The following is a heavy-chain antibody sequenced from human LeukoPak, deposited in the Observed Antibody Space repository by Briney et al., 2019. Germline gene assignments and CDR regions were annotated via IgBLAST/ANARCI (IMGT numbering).Heavy chain of an antibody. J-gene: IGHJ4*02. D-gene: IGHD2-21*02. CDR1: GGSVSGYY. V-gene: IGHV4-59*08. CDR2: IFYSGTT. CDR3: ARHDVVPVIRRGFDF. Sequence: KSSETLSLTCTVSGGSVSGYYWSWIRQSPGKGLEWIGYIFYSGTTLYSPSLKTRVTMSVDTSANQFSLKFSSVTAADTAVYCCARHDVVPVIRRGFDFWGQGTLVTVSS.